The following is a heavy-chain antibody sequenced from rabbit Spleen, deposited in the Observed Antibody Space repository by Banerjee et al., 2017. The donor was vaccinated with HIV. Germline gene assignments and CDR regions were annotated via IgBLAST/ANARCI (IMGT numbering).Heavy chain of an antibody. CDR1: GFSLSTNYY. J-gene: IGHJ4*01. D-gene: IGHD1-1*01. CDR3: ARDNGSGDYIDVYFDL. CDR2: INAVTGKA. Sequence: QEQLKESGGGLVQPGGSLTLTCTASGFSLSTNYYMCWVRQAPGKGLEWIACINAVTGKAVYATWAKGRFTISRTSSTTVTLQMTSLTAADTATYFCARDNGSGDYIDVYFDLWGPGTLVTVS. V-gene: IGHV1S45*01.